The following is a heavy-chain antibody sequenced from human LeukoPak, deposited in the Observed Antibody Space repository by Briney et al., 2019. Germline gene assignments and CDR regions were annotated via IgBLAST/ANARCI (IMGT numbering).Heavy chain of an antibody. V-gene: IGHV4-39*01. CDR1: GGSISSSSYY. J-gene: IGHJ4*02. CDR2: IYYSGST. Sequence: SGPGLVKPSETLSLTCTVSGGSISSSSYYWGWIRQPPGKGLEWIGIIYYSGSTYYNPSLKSRVTISVDTSKNQFSLKLSSVTAADTAVYYCARLPCGSTSCYGGFDYWGQGTLVTVSS. CDR3: ARLPCGSTSCYGGFDY. D-gene: IGHD2-2*01.